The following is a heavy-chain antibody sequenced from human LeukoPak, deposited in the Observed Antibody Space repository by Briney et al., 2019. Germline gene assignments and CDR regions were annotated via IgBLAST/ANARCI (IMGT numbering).Heavy chain of an antibody. V-gene: IGHV1-18*01. J-gene: IGHJ4*02. Sequence: ASVKVSCKASGYTFTNYGISWVRQAPGQGLEWMGWISASNGNTNYAQKLQGRVTMTTDTSTSTAYMELRSLRSDDTAVYYCARDGALGYCSGGSCQGWYFDYWGQGTLVTVSS. CDR1: GYTFTNYG. D-gene: IGHD2-15*01. CDR2: ISASNGNT. CDR3: ARDGALGYCSGGSCQGWYFDY.